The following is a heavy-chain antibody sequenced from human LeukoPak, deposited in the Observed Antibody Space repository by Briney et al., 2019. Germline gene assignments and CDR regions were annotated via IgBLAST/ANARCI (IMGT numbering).Heavy chain of an antibody. V-gene: IGHV5-51*01. CDR1: GYSFTSYW. CDR3: ARWGAITSPGSDYGMDV. CDR2: IYPGDSDT. Sequence: GESLKISCKGSGYSFTSYWIGWVRQMPGKGLEWMGIIYPGDSDTRYSPSLQGQVTISADKSISTAYLQWSSLKASDTAMYYCARWGAITSPGSDYGMDVWGKGTTVTVSS. D-gene: IGHD1-26*01. J-gene: IGHJ6*04.